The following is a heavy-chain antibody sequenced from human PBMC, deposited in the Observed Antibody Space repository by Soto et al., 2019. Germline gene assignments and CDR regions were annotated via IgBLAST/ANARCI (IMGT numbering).Heavy chain of an antibody. CDR1: GYTLSSFT. J-gene: IGHJ5*02. Sequence: GGSLSLACAAAGYTLSSFTMNWVRQGPGKGLEWVSTISSNSACIYYTDALRGRFTISRDNAKHSLHLHMNSLRAEDTAVYYCTRDASRDSSARGWFDPWGPGTLVTVSS. V-gene: IGHV3-21*01. CDR2: ISSNSACI. D-gene: IGHD6-13*01. CDR3: TRDASRDSSARGWFDP.